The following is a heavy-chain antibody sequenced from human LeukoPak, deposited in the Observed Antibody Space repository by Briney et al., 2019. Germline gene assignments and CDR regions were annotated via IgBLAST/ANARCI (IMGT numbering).Heavy chain of an antibody. Sequence: ASAKLSCKASGHTSTGFYMHCGPQAPGPRQQWLRCLNPNSGGTNYAQKFQGRVTMTRDTSISTAYMELSRLRSDDTAVYYCARDLWSSGWYPYYYYGMDVWGQGTTVTVSS. V-gene: IGHV1-2*02. CDR1: GHTSTGFY. CDR3: ARDLWSSGWYPYYYYGMDV. D-gene: IGHD6-19*01. J-gene: IGHJ6*02. CDR2: LNPNSGGT.